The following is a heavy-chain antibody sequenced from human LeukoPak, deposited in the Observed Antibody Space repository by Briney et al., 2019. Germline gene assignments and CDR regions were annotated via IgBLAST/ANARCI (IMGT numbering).Heavy chain of an antibody. Sequence: GASVKVSCKASGYTFTSYAMHWVRQAPGQGLEWMGWINTNTGNPTYAQGFTGRFVFSLDTSVSTAYLQIISLKAEDTAMYYCARERRSSSPGEQQLVRAFDIWGQGTMVTVSS. CDR2: INTNTGNP. J-gene: IGHJ3*02. D-gene: IGHD6-13*01. V-gene: IGHV7-4-1*02. CDR1: GYTFTSYA. CDR3: ARERRSSSPGEQQLVRAFDI.